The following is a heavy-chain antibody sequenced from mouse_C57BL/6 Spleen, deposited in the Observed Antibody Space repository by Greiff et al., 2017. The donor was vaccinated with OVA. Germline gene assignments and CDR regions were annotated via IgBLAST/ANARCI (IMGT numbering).Heavy chain of an antibody. CDR1: GYTFTSYW. V-gene: IGHV1-52*01. CDR2: IDPSDSET. D-gene: IGHD1-1*01. J-gene: IGHJ2*01. Sequence: QVHVKQPGAELVRPGSSVKLSCKASGYTFTSYWMHWVKQRPIQGLEWIGNIDPSDSETHYNQKFKDKATLTVDKSSSTAYMQLSSLTSEDSAVYYCARYYYGSSYDYWGQGTTLTVSS. CDR3: ARYYYGSSYDY.